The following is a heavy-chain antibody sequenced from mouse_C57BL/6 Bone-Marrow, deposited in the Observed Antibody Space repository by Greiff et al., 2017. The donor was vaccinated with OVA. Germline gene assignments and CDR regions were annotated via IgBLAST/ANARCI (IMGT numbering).Heavy chain of an antibody. Sequence: VQLQQSGTVLARPGASVKMSCKTSGYTFTSYWMHWVKQRPGQGLEWIGAIYPGNSDTSYNQKFKSKATLTVDTSSSTAYMQLSSLTSEDSAVYYCARRIYYGSRRYYFDYWGQGTTLTVSS. J-gene: IGHJ2*01. CDR1: GYTFTSYW. D-gene: IGHD1-1*01. CDR2: IYPGNSDT. V-gene: IGHV1-5*01. CDR3: ARRIYYGSRRYYFDY.